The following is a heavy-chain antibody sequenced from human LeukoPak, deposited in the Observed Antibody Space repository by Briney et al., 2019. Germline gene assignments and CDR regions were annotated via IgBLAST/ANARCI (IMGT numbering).Heavy chain of an antibody. Sequence: PGGSLRLSCAASGFTFDTYAMHWVRQAPGEGLEWVAIIWYDGSKKEYADSAKGRFSVSRDNSKNTLYLQMNSLRAEDTAVYYCAKISSRILYFDYWGQGTLVTVSS. V-gene: IGHV3-33*06. J-gene: IGHJ4*02. CDR3: AKISSRILYFDY. CDR2: IWYDGSKK. D-gene: IGHD2-15*01. CDR1: GFTFDTYA.